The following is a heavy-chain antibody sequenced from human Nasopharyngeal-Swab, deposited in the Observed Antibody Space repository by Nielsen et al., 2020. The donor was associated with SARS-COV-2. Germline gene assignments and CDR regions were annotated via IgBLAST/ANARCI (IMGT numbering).Heavy chain of an antibody. V-gene: IGHV4-59*01. CDR2: IYYSGST. D-gene: IGHD3-22*01. J-gene: IGHJ5*02. Sequence: RQAPGKGLEWIGYIYYSGSTNYNPPLKSRVTISVDTSKNQFSLKLSSVTAADTAVYYCAREKTHYDSSGYYYLWFDPWGQGTLVTVSS. CDR3: AREKTHYDSSGYYYLWFDP.